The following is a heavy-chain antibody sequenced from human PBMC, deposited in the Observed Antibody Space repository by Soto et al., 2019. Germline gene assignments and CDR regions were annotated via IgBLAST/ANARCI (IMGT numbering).Heavy chain of an antibody. V-gene: IGHV4-31*02. J-gene: IGHJ4*02. Sequence: LDWIGYIYYSGSIYYNPSLKSRVTISVDTSKNQFSLKLSSVTAADTAVYYCARVRATFGTPIPFFDYWGQGTLVTVSS. CDR2: IYYSGSI. CDR3: ARVRATFGTPIPFFDY. D-gene: IGHD3-3*01.